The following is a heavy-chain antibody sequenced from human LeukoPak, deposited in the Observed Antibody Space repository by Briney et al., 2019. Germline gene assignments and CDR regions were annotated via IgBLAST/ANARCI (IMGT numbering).Heavy chain of an antibody. CDR3: ARGSEYYDFWSGYYQYPAFDY. J-gene: IGHJ4*02. CDR1: GFTFNTYS. D-gene: IGHD3-3*01. CDR2: ISSSSSTI. V-gene: IGHV3-48*01. Sequence: AGGSLRLSCAASGFTFNTYSMNWVRQAPGKGLEWVSYISSSSSTIYYADSVKGRFTISRDNAKNSLYLQMNSLRAEDTAVYYCARGSEYYDFWSGYYQYPAFDYWGQGTLVTVSS.